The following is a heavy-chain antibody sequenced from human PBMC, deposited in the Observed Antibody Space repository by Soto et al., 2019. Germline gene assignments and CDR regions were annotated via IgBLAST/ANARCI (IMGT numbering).Heavy chain of an antibody. J-gene: IGHJ6*02. CDR3: ARWGLGDFWSGYSYHYYGMDV. CDR1: GGSISSYY. D-gene: IGHD3-3*01. Sequence: SETLSLTCTVSGGSISSYYWSWIRQPPGKGLEWIGYIYYSGSTNYNPSLKSRVTISVDTSKNQFSLKLSSVTAAYTAVYYCARWGLGDFWSGYSYHYYGMDVWGQGTTVTVSS. CDR2: IYYSGST. V-gene: IGHV4-59*01.